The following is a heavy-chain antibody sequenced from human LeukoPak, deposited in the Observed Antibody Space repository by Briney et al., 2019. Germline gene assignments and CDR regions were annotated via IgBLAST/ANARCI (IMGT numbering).Heavy chain of an antibody. D-gene: IGHD3-10*01. CDR3: AREKAVWFGELLPDDY. CDR1: GGTFSSYA. V-gene: IGHV1-69*13. Sequence: ASVKVSCKASGGTFSSYAISWVRQAPGQGLEWMGGIIPIFGTANYAQKFQGRVTITADESTSTAYMELSSLRSEDTAVYYCAREKAVWFGELLPDDYWGQGTLVTVSS. CDR2: IIPIFGTA. J-gene: IGHJ4*02.